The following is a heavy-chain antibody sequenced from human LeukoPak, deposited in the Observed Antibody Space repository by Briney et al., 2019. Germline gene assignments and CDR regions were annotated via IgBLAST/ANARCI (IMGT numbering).Heavy chain of an antibody. V-gene: IGHV4-38-2*01. CDR2: IYHSGST. CDR1: GYSISSGYY. Sequence: SETLSLTCAVSGYSISSGYYWGWIRQPPGKGLEWIGSIYHSGSTCYNPSLKSRVTISVDTSKNQFSLKLSSVTAADTAVYYCVRTLRFGLRQKYFDYWGQGTLVTVSS. CDR3: VRTLRFGLRQKYFDY. D-gene: IGHD3-3*01. J-gene: IGHJ4*02.